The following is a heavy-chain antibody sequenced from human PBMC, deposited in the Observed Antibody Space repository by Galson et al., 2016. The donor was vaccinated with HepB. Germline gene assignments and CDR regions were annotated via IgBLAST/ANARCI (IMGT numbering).Heavy chain of an antibody. CDR1: GVSLSSYY. CDR3: ARLAYHGSGSYFWFAP. Sequence: ETLSLTCTVSGVSLSSYYWSWIRQPPGKGLEWIGYIYYSGGSTNYNPSLKSRVTISVDTLKNQFSLKLSSVTAADTAVYYCARLAYHGSGSYFWFAPWGQGTLVTVSS. CDR2: IYYSGGST. V-gene: IGHV4-59*12. D-gene: IGHD3-10*01. J-gene: IGHJ5*02.